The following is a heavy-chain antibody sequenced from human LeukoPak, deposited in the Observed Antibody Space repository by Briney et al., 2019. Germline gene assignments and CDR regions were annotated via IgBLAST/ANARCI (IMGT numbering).Heavy chain of an antibody. J-gene: IGHJ4*02. V-gene: IGHV3-23*01. Sequence: GGSLRLSCAASGFTFSSYAMSWVRQAPGKGLEWVSAISGSGGSTYYADSVKGRFTISRDNSKNTLYLQMNSLRAEDTAVYYCAIPGRGGSYRGEYYFDYWGQGTLVTVSS. CDR1: GFTFSSYA. CDR3: AIPGRGGSYRGEYYFDY. D-gene: IGHD1-26*01. CDR2: ISGSGGST.